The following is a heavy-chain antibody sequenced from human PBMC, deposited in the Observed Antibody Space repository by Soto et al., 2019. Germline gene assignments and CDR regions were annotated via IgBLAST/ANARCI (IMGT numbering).Heavy chain of an antibody. CDR3: AKDLERDYYDSSRAYYFDY. V-gene: IGHV3-23*01. J-gene: IGHJ4*02. CDR1: GFTFSSYA. Sequence: GGSLRLSCAASGFTFSSYAMSWVRQAPGKGLEWVSAISGSGGSTYYADSVKGRFTISRDNSKNTLYLQMNSLRAEDTAVYYCAKDLERDYYDSSRAYYFDYWGQGTLVTVSS. D-gene: IGHD3-22*01. CDR2: ISGSGGST.